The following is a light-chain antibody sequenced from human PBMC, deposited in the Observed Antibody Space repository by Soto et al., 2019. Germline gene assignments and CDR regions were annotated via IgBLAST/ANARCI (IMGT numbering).Light chain of an antibody. V-gene: IGLV2-14*01. CDR1: TSDVGGYNY. CDR3: SSYTSSSTVV. Sequence: QSVLTQPASVSGSPGQSITISCTGTTSDVGGYNYVSWYQQHPGKAPNLMIYDVSNRPSGVSNRFSGSKSGNTASLTISGLQAEDEAAYYCSSYTSSSTVVFGGGTKVTVL. J-gene: IGLJ2*01. CDR2: DVS.